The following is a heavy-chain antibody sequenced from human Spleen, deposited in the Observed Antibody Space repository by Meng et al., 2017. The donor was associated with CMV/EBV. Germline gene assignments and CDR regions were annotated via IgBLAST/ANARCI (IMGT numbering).Heavy chain of an antibody. D-gene: IGHD3-22*01. Sequence: SETLSLTCAVYGGSFSDYYWTWIRQPPGKGLEWIGEINHSGSTNYNPSLKSRVTISVDTSKKHFSLKLSSVTAADTAVYYCARSNYYDSSGFYYDYWGQGTLVTV. CDR1: GGSFSDYY. V-gene: IGHV4-34*01. CDR2: INHSGST. J-gene: IGHJ4*02. CDR3: ARSNYYDSSGFYYDY.